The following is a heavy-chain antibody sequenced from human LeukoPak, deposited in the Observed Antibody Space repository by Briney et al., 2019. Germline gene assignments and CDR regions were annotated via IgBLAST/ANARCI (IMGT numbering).Heavy chain of an antibody. D-gene: IGHD6-19*01. V-gene: IGHV4-4*08. CDR3: VRRDTGWNYFDY. J-gene: IGHJ4*02. Sequence: SETLSLICALSGDSINSHYWGWIRQPPEKGLQLIGDIYSTGKNNYNPSLKSRVTISLDTSKSHLSMNLTSVLAADTAIYYCVRRDTGWNYFDYWGQGILVTVSS. CDR1: GDSINSHY. CDR2: IYSTGKN.